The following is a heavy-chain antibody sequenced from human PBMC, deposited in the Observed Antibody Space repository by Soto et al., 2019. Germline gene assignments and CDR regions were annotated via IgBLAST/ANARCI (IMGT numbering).Heavy chain of an antibody. CDR2: IIPTSGKA. CDR1: GGTFGRYG. D-gene: IGHD3-10*01. CDR3: ARPNVETISHYACDY. Sequence: QVQLVQSGAEVKKPGSSVRVYCKASGGTFGRYGLSWVRQAPGQGLEWMGGIIPTSGKANYAQKFQGGVTISADESTTTVYMELSGLRSEDTALYYCARPNVETISHYACDYWGQGTLVTVSP. J-gene: IGHJ4*02. V-gene: IGHV1-69*12.